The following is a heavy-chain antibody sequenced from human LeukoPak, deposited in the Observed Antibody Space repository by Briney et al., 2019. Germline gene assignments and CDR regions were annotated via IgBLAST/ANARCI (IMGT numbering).Heavy chain of an antibody. Sequence: SETLSLTCTVSGGSISSYYWSWIRQPPGKGLEWIGYIYYSGSTNYNPSLKSRVTISVDTSKNQFSLKLSSVTAADTAVYYCARDTPPRDTYYYDSSGYYLGAFDIWGHGTMVTVSS. CDR3: ARDTPPRDTYYYDSSGYYLGAFDI. CDR2: IYYSGST. D-gene: IGHD3-22*01. V-gene: IGHV4-59*01. J-gene: IGHJ3*02. CDR1: GGSISSYY.